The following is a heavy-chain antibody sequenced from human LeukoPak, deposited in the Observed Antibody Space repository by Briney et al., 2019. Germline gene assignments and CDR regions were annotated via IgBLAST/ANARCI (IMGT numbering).Heavy chain of an antibody. CDR2: ISAYNGNT. CDR3: AISPRTIFGVELDY. Sequence: AASVKVSCKASGYTFTSYGISWVRQAPGQGLEWMGWISAYNGNTNYSQKLQGRVTMTTDTSTSTAYMELRSLRSDDTAVYYCAISPRTIFGVELDYWGQGTLVTVSS. CDR1: GYTFTSYG. J-gene: IGHJ4*02. V-gene: IGHV1-18*01. D-gene: IGHD3-3*01.